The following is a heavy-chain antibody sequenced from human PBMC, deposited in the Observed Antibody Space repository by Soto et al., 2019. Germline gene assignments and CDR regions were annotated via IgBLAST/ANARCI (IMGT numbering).Heavy chain of an antibody. CDR3: ARGGYSYGWSPYYFDY. Sequence: WGTLSLTFSVYGWSFNGYYWSWIRPPPGKGLEWIGEINHSGSTNYNPSLKSRVTISVDTSKNQFSLKLSSVTAADTAVYYCARGGYSYGWSPYYFDYWGQGTLVNVSS. D-gene: IGHD5-18*01. V-gene: IGHV4-34*01. J-gene: IGHJ4*02. CDR2: INHSGST. CDR1: GWSFNGYY.